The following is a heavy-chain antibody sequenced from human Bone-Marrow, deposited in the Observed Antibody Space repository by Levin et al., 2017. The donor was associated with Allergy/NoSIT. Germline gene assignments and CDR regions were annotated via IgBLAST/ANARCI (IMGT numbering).Heavy chain of an antibody. J-gene: IGHJ4*02. CDR3: ARRDDYGDCLDW. Sequence: GGSLRLSCAASGFTFTTYAMHWVRQAPGKGLEWISYISSDSDTIYYANSVKGRFTISRDNAKNSLYLQMNSLSAADTGVYYCARRDDYGDCLDWWGQGTLVTVSS. D-gene: IGHD4-17*01. CDR2: ISSDSDTI. CDR1: GFTFTTYA. V-gene: IGHV3-48*01.